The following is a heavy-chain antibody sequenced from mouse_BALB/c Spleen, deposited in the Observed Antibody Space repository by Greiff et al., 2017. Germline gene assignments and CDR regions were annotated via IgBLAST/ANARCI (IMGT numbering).Heavy chain of an antibody. D-gene: IGHD2-4*01. Sequence: QVQLQQSGAELVRPGASVTLSCKASGYTFTDYEMHWVKQTPVHGLEWIGAIDPETGGTAYNQKFKGKATLTADKSSSTAYMELRSLTSEDSAVYYCTRRSDYDGAHYFDYWGQGTTLTVSS. J-gene: IGHJ2*01. CDR3: TRRSDYDGAHYFDY. V-gene: IGHV1-15*01. CDR1: GYTFTDYE. CDR2: IDPETGGT.